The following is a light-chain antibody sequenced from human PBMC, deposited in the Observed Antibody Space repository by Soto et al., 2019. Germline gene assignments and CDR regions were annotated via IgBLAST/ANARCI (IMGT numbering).Light chain of an antibody. J-gene: IGKJ5*01. CDR3: MQSTQLPPT. V-gene: IGKV2D-29*02. CDR2: EVS. Sequence: DVVMTQTPLSLSVAPGQPACISCKSGHSLLHITGETFLCWYLQKPGQSPQLLIYEVSTRVSGVPDRFSGSGSGTDFTLEISRVETDDVGIYYCMQSTQLPPTFGQGTRLEI. CDR1: HSLLHITGETF.